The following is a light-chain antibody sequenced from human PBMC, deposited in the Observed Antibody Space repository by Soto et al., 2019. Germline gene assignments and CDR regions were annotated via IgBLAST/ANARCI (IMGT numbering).Light chain of an antibody. CDR3: QQRSNWPGT. CDR1: QSVSSSY. CDR2: SAS. J-gene: IGKJ1*01. Sequence: EIVLTQSPGTLSLSAGERATLSCRASQSVSSSYLAWYQQKPGQAPRLLIYSASSRATGIPDRFSGSGSGTDFTLTISSLEPEDFAVYYCQQRSNWPGTFGQGTKVDIK. V-gene: IGKV3D-20*02.